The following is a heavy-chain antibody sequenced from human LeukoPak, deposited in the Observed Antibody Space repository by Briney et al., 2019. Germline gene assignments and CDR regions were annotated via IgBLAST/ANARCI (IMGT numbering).Heavy chain of an antibody. D-gene: IGHD6-13*01. CDR1: GYTFSRYG. V-gene: IGHV1-18*01. CDR2: ISAYNGNT. J-gene: IGHJ4*02. Sequence: WASAKVSCKASGYTFSRYGISWVRQAPGQGLEWMGWISAYNGNTNYAQKLQGRVSMTTDTSTSTAYMELRSLRSDDTAVYYCARKWGIAAAAATDYWGQGTLVTVSS. CDR3: ARKWGIAAAAATDY.